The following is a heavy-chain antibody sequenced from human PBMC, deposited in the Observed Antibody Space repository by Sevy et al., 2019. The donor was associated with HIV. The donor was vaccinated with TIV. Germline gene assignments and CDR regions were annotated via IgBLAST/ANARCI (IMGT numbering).Heavy chain of an antibody. V-gene: IGHV4-61*01. Sequence: SETLSLTCTVSGGSVSSGSYYWSWIRQPPGKGLEWIGYIYYRGSTNYNPSLKSRVTISVDTSKNQLSLKLSSVTAAETAVYYWARSVEGWELGAQYYFDYWGQGTLVTVSS. J-gene: IGHJ4*02. D-gene: IGHD1-26*01. CDR1: GGSVSSGSYY. CDR3: ARSVEGWELGAQYYFDY. CDR2: IYYRGST.